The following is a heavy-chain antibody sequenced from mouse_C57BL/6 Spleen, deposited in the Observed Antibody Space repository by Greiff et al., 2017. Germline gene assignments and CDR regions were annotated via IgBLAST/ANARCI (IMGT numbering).Heavy chain of an antibody. CDR3: VSNYYGSRPYYAMGY. Sequence: EVQRVESGGGLVQPKGSLKLSCAASGFSFNTYAMNWVRQAPGKGLEWVARIRSKSNNYATYYADSVKDRFTISRDDSESMLYLQMNNLKTEDTAMYYWVSNYYGSRPYYAMGYWGQGTSVTVSS. V-gene: IGHV10-1*01. CDR2: IRSKSNNYAT. J-gene: IGHJ4*01. CDR1: GFSFNTYA. D-gene: IGHD1-1*01.